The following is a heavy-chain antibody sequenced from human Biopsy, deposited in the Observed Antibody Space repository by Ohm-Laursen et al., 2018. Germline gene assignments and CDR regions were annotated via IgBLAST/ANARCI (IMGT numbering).Heavy chain of an antibody. D-gene: IGHD6-19*01. CDR1: GGSISGSS. CDR2: ISYSRDT. Sequence: SDTLSLTCPVSGGSISGSSWSWIRQAPGKGLEWIGYISYSRDTNYNPSLKSRITISVDTSKNHFSLKLTSVTAADTAVYYCAKHGSGWTGDDAFHIWGQGTMVTVSS. V-gene: IGHV4-59*08. J-gene: IGHJ3*02. CDR3: AKHGSGWTGDDAFHI.